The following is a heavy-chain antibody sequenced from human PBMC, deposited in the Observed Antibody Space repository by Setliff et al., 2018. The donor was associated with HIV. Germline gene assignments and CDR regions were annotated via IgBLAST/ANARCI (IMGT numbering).Heavy chain of an antibody. CDR1: GDSIRSGDYY. D-gene: IGHD4-4*01. V-gene: IGHV4-30-4*08. CDR2: IYYSGDT. CDR3: ARLYRDYTFFFFDY. Sequence: KPSETLSLTCTVSGDSIRSGDYYWSWIRQPPGKGLEWIGYIYYSGDTYYNPSLKSRVTISLDTSKKHFSLKLSSVTAADTAVYYCARLYRDYTFFFFDYWGQGTLVTVSS. J-gene: IGHJ4*02.